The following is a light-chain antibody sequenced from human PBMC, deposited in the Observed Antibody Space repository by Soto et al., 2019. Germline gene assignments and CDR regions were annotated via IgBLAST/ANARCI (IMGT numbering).Light chain of an antibody. V-gene: IGLV2-14*01. CDR1: SSDVGGYNY. CDR2: DVN. CDR3: SSYTSTSTVV. J-gene: IGLJ2*01. Sequence: QSALTQPASVSGSPGQSITISCTGTSSDVGGYNYVSWYQQHPGKAPKLLIYDVNYRPSGASNRFSGSKSGNTASLTISGLQAEDEADYYCSSYTSTSTVVFGGGTQLTVL.